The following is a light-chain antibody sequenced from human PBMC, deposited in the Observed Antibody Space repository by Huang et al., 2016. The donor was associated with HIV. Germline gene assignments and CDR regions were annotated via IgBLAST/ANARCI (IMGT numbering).Light chain of an antibody. Sequence: DIQMTQSPSSLSAPLGDRVTITCQASQDITDYLNWYQQKSGQAPKLPIHPASNLETGVPSRFRGSGSGTHFTLTISSLQPEDIGTCYCQQYKNVPITFGQGTRLDIK. CDR2: PAS. V-gene: IGKV1-33*01. CDR1: QDITDY. CDR3: QQYKNVPIT. J-gene: IGKJ5*01.